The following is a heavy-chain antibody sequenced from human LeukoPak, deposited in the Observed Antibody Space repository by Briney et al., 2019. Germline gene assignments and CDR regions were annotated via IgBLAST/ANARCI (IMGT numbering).Heavy chain of an antibody. J-gene: IGHJ3*02. CDR2: IYYSGST. D-gene: IGHD3-10*01. V-gene: IGHV4-59*01. CDR1: GGSISSYY. CDR3: ARAPKNYYGSGLDAFDI. Sequence: SETLSLTCTVSGGSISSYYWSWIRQPPGKGLEWIGYIYYSGSTNYNPSLKSRVTISVDTSKNQFSLKLSSVTAADTAVYYCARAPKNYYGSGLDAFDIWGQGTMVTASS.